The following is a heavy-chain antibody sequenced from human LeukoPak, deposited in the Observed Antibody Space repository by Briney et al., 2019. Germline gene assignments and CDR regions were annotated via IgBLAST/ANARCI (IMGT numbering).Heavy chain of an antibody. CDR1: GFTFSSYS. CDR2: ISSSGSTI. J-gene: IGHJ5*02. CDR3: ARGHDYVWGSREDWFDP. D-gene: IGHD3-16*01. V-gene: IGHV3-48*04. Sequence: PGGSLRLSCAASGFTFSSYSMNWVRQAPGKGLEWVSYISSSGSTIYYADSVKGRFTISRDNAKNSLYLQMNSLRAEDTAVYYCARGHDYVWGSREDWFDPWGQGTLVTVSS.